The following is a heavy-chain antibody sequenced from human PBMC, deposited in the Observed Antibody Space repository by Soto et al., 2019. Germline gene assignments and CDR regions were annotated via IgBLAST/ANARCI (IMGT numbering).Heavy chain of an antibody. V-gene: IGHV3-23*01. Sequence: GGSLRLSCAASGFTFSSYAMSWVRQAPGKGLEWVSAISGSGGSTYYADSVKGRFTISRDNSKNTLYLQMNSLRAEDTAVYYCARAHSLTRITIFGPAAEYFQHWGQGTLVTVSS. CDR1: GFTFSSYA. J-gene: IGHJ1*01. CDR2: ISGSGGST. D-gene: IGHD3-3*01. CDR3: ARAHSLTRITIFGPAAEYFQH.